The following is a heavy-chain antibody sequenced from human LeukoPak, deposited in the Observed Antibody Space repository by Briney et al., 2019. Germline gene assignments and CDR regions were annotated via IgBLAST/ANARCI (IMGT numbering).Heavy chain of an antibody. J-gene: IGHJ4*02. CDR3: ASAWSGYYSDY. CDR2: INPSGGST. D-gene: IGHD3-3*01. V-gene: IGHV1-46*01. CDR1: GYTFTSYY. Sequence: GASVKVSCKASGYTFTSYYMHWVRQAPGQGLEWMGIINPSGGSTSYAQKFQGRVTMTRDTSISTAYMELSRLRSDDTAVYYCASAWSGYYSDYWGQGTLVTVSS.